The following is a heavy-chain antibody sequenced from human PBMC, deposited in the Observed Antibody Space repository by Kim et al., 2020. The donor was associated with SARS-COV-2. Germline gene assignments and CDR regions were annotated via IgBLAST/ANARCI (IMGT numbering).Heavy chain of an antibody. J-gene: IGHJ2*01. CDR2: IWYDGSNK. Sequence: GGSLRLSCAASGFTFSSYGMHWVRQAPGKGLEWVAVIWYDGSNKYYADSVKGRFTISRDNSKNTLYLQMNSLRAEDTAVYYCARGWIPPLNWGPRPRGRYFDLWGRGTLVTVSS. CDR3: ARGWIPPLNWGPRPRGRYFDL. CDR1: GFTFSSYG. V-gene: IGHV3-33*01. D-gene: IGHD7-27*01.